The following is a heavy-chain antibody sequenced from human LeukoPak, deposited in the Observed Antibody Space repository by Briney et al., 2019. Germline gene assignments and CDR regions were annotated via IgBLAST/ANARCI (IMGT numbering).Heavy chain of an antibody. Sequence: ASVKVSCKASGYTFTGYYMHWVRQAPGQGLEWMGWINPNGGGTNYAQKFQGRVTMTRDMSISTAYMELSRLRSDDTAVYYCARIVGATRVFDYWGQGTLVTVSS. J-gene: IGHJ4*02. D-gene: IGHD1-26*01. CDR3: ARIVGATRVFDY. CDR2: INPNGGGT. CDR1: GYTFTGYY. V-gene: IGHV1-2*02.